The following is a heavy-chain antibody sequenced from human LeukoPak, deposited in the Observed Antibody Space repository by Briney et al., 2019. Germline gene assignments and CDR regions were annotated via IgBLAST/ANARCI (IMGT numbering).Heavy chain of an antibody. D-gene: IGHD3-10*02. CDR1: GFTFDDYG. Sequence: GGSLRLSCAASGFTFDDYGMSWVRHAPGKRLEWVSGINWNGGSTGYADSVKGRFTISRDNAKSSLYLQMNSLRAEDTAVYYCAELGITMIGGVWGKGTTVTISS. CDR2: INWNGGST. CDR3: AELGITMIGGV. J-gene: IGHJ6*04. V-gene: IGHV3-20*04.